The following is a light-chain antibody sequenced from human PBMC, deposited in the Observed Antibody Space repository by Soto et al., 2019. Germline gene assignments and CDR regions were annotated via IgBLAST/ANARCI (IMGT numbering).Light chain of an antibody. CDR2: NVS. Sequence: DIQVTQSPSTLSASVGDRVIITCRASQTIGNWLAWYQQKPGKAPKVLIYNVSSLESGVPSRFSGGGSGREFTLTITSLQSDDFATYYCQQYHTYWTFGQGTKVDIK. V-gene: IGKV1-5*01. CDR1: QTIGNW. CDR3: QQYHTYWT. J-gene: IGKJ1*01.